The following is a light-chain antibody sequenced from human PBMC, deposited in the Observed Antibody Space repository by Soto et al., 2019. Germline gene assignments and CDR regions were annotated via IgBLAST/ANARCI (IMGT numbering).Light chain of an antibody. CDR2: GAS. CDR1: QGINSN. CDR3: QQLNSYPLT. V-gene: IGKV1-9*01. Sequence: DIQLTQSPSFLSASVGDRVTITCRASQGINSNLAWYQQNPGKAPKLLIYGASTLQSGVPSRFSGSGSGTEFTLTISSLQPEDFATYYCQQLNSYPLTFGGGTKVEIK. J-gene: IGKJ4*01.